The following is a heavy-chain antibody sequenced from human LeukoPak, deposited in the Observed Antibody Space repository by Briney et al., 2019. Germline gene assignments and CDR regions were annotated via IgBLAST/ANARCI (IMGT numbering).Heavy chain of an antibody. V-gene: IGHV6-1*01. J-gene: IGHJ4*02. CDR3: AKGSLRGGFDY. D-gene: IGHD3-16*01. CDR1: GDRFSSDHAE. Sequence: SQTLSLTSAISGDRFSSDHAEWHWIRQSPSRGLEWLGTTHYRSKWYIDYAVSMKSRLTINPDTSKNQFSLQLNSVTPEDTAVYYCAKGSLRGGFDYWVQETLVTVPS. CDR2: THYRSKWYI.